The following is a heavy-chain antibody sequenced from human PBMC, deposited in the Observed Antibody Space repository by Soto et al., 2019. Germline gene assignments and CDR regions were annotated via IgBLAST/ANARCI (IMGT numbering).Heavy chain of an antibody. V-gene: IGHV1-18*01. J-gene: IGHJ4*02. CDR1: GYTFTSYG. D-gene: IGHD3-3*01. CDR2: ISAYNGNT. CDR3: ARDYDFWSGFVVGY. Sequence: GASVKVSCKASGYTFTSYGISWVRQAPGQGLEWMGWISAYNGNTNYAQKLQGRVTITTDISTSTAYMELRSLRSYYTAVYYCARDYDFWSGFVVGYWGQGTLVTVSS.